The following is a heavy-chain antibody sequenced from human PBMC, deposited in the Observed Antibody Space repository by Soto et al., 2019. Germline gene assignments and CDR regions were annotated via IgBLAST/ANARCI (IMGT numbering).Heavy chain of an antibody. CDR3: ARHRNAGWFGP. Sequence: GESLKISCKASGYDFATFWIVWVRQVPGKGLEWMGVIYPDDSDVTYSPPFQGQVTISADKSTTTAYLHWRDHRASDTTIYYCARHRNAGWFGPWGQGTPVTVSS. J-gene: IGHJ5*02. V-gene: IGHV5-51*01. CDR1: GYDFATFW. CDR2: IYPDDSDV.